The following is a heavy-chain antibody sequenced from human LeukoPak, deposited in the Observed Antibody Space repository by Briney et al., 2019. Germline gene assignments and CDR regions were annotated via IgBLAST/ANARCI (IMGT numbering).Heavy chain of an antibody. V-gene: IGHV3-53*01. Sequence: GGSLRLSCAASGFTVSSNFMSWVRQAPGKGLEWVSLIYSGGSTYYADSVKGRFTISRDNSKNTLYLQMNSLRAEDTAVYYCPRDAAAQQLVHYFDYWGQGTLVTVSS. CDR3: PRDAAAQQLVHYFDY. CDR2: IYSGGST. J-gene: IGHJ4*02. D-gene: IGHD6-13*01. CDR1: GFTVSSNF.